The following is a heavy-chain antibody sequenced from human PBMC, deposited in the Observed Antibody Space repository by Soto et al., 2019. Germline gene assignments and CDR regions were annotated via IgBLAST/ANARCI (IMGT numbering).Heavy chain of an antibody. D-gene: IGHD5-12*01. V-gene: IGHV1-3*01. CDR1: GYTFTSYA. Sequence: QVQLVQSGDEVKKPGASVKVSCKASGYTFTSYARHWVRQAPGQRLEWMGWINAGNGNTKYSQKFQGRVTITRDTSASTDYMELSSMRSEDTAVYYCERRLNLDYWGQGTLVTVSS. CDR2: INAGNGNT. CDR3: ERRLNLDY. J-gene: IGHJ4*02.